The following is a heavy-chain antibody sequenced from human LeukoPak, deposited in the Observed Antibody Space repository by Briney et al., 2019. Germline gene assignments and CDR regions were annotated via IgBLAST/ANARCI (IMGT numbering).Heavy chain of an antibody. CDR1: GGTFSSYA. CDR2: IIPIFGTA. V-gene: IGHV1-69*13. CDR3: ARSIVVVPAAPHDAFDI. Sequence: ASVKVSCKSSGGTFSSYAISWVRQAPGQGLEWMGGIIPIFGTANYAQKFQGRVTITADESTSTAYMELSSLRSEDTAVYYCARSIVVVPAAPHDAFDIWGQGTMVTVSS. D-gene: IGHD2-2*01. J-gene: IGHJ3*02.